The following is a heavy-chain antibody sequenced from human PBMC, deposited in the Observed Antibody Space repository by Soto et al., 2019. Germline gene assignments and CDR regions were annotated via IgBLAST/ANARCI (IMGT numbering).Heavy chain of an antibody. D-gene: IGHD2-15*01. V-gene: IGHV3-15*01. CDR3: TTMYKRRYCSGGSCYSPDY. Sequence: PAGSLRLSCAASGFTFSNAWMSWVRQTPGKGLEWVGRNKSKTDGGTTDYAAPVKGRFTISREDSKNTLYLQMNSLKTEDTAVYYCTTMYKRRYCSGGSCYSPDYWGQGTLVTVSS. CDR2: NKSKTDGGTT. J-gene: IGHJ4*02. CDR1: GFTFSNAW.